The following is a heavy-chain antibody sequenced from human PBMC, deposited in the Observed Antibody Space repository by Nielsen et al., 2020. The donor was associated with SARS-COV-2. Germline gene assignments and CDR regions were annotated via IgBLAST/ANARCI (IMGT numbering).Heavy chain of an antibody. D-gene: IGHD3-9*01. V-gene: IGHV4-34*01. CDR2: INHSGST. CDR1: GGSFSGYY. J-gene: IGHJ5*02. CDR3: ARGPLKLRYFDWLGDNWFDP. Sequence: SETLSLTCAVYGGSFSGYYWSWIRQPPGKGLEWIGEINHSGSTNYNPSLKSRVTISVDTSKNQFSRKLSSVTAADTAVYYCARGPLKLRYFDWLGDNWFDPWGQGTLVTVSS.